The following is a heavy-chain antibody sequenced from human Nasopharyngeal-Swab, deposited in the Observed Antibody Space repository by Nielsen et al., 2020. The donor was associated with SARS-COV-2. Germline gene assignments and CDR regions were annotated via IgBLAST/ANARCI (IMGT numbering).Heavy chain of an antibody. J-gene: IGHJ4*02. CDR1: GFTFSSYE. V-gene: IGHV3-48*03. Sequence: GESLKISCAASGFTFSSYEMNWVRQAPGKGLEWVSYISSSGSTIYYADSVKGRFTISRDNAKNSLYLQMNSLRAEDTAVYYCARSSPRLIAAACPFDYWGQGTLVTVSS. CDR3: ARSSPRLIAAACPFDY. CDR2: ISSSGSTI. D-gene: IGHD6-13*01.